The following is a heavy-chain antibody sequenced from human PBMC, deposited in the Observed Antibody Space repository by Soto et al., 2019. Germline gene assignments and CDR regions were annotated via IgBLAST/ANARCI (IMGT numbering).Heavy chain of an antibody. CDR1: GGSSSRHT. Sequence: QVQLVQSGAEVKKPGSSVKVSCKASGGSSSRHTINWVRQAPGQGLEWIGSMIYILGITNYAQKCQGRVTINADKSTSTAYMELSGLRSDDTAVYYCARHINEGYADSGDGRRNHWGQGSLVTVSS. J-gene: IGHJ5*02. CDR2: MIYILGIT. D-gene: IGHD4-17*01. V-gene: IGHV1-69*02. CDR3: ARHINEGYADSGDGRRNH.